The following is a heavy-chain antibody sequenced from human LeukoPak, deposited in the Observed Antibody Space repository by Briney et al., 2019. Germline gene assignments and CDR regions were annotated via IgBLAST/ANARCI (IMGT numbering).Heavy chain of an antibody. CDR2: ISGSGGST. CDR1: GFAFSSYA. J-gene: IGHJ6*02. V-gene: IGHV3-23*01. Sequence: PGGSLRLSCAASGFAFSSYAMSWVRQAPGKGLEWVSAISGSGGSTYYADSVKGRFTISRDNSKNTLYLQMNSLRAEDTAVYYCAEDLHYYYDSSGSHYYYYGMDVWGQGTTVTVSS. D-gene: IGHD3-22*01. CDR3: AEDLHYYYDSSGSHYYYYGMDV.